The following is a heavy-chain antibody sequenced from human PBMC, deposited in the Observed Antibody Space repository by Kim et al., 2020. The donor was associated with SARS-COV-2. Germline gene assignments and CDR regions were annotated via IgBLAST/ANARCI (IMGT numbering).Heavy chain of an antibody. D-gene: IGHD7-27*01. V-gene: IGHV4-39*01. CDR2: VSSGGNS. J-gene: IGHJ3*02. Sequence: SETLSLTCTVSGGSISGTRYYCGWIRQPPGKGLEWLGSVSSGGNSLYNPSVKSRVTMSVNTSKNQFSLKLSSVTAAAPALYYCARHSVTGAAAFDIWG. CDR3: ARHSVTGAAAFDI. CDR1: GGSISGTRYY.